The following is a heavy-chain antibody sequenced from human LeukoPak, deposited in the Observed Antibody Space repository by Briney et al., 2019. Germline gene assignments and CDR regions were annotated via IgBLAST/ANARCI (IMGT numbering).Heavy chain of an antibody. CDR3: ASLRWFFDH. J-gene: IGHJ4*02. V-gene: IGHV3-7*01. CDR2: MKQDGSEE. D-gene: IGHD4-23*01. Sequence: PGGSLRLSCAASGFAFSMYWMSWLRQAPGKGLEWVASMKQDGSEEYYVDSVKGRFTISRDNAKNSVYLQMNSLRAEDTAVYYCASLRWFFDHWGQGTLVTVSS. CDR1: GFAFSMYW.